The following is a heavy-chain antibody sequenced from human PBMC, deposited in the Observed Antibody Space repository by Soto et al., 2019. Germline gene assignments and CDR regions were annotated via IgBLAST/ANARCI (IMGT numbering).Heavy chain of an antibody. V-gene: IGHV1-18*01. CDR1: GYSFATYG. CDR2: ISAYNGDT. Sequence: QVQLVQSGAEVKQPGASVKVSCRASGYSFATYGISWVRQAPGQGLEWIGWISAYNGDTNYAQKFQGRVIMTTDTSTSTAYMELRSLRSDDTAVYYCARDRYYYDSSGYYIFDYWGQGTLVTVSS. J-gene: IGHJ4*02. CDR3: ARDRYYYDSSGYYIFDY. D-gene: IGHD3-22*01.